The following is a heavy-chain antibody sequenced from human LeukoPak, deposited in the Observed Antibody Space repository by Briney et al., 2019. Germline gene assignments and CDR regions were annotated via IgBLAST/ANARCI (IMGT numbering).Heavy chain of an antibody. V-gene: IGHV3-9*01. CDR2: VSWDSRSV. Sequence: SGGSLRLSCEASGFKFDDYAMHWVRQAPGKGPEWVSGVSWDSRSVAYADSVRGRFTISRDNAKNSLYLQMNSLTTEDTAFYHCAKGASHGIHYWFAPWGQGTLVTVST. J-gene: IGHJ5*01. CDR3: AKGASHGIHYWFAP. D-gene: IGHD1-14*01. CDR1: GFKFDDYA.